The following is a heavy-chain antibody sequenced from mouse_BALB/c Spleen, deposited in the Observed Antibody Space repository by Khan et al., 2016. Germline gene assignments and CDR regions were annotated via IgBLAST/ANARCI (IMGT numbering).Heavy chain of an antibody. D-gene: IGHD1-1*01. CDR2: ISYSGIT. Sequence: EVQLQESGPGLVKPSQSLSLTCTVTGYSITSDYAWNWIRQFPGNKLEWMGYISYSGITSYNPSLKSRISITRDTSKNQFFLQLNSVTAEDTATYNCARGRSSFFDFWGQGTTLTVSS. V-gene: IGHV3-2*02. J-gene: IGHJ2*01. CDR1: GYSITSDYA. CDR3: ARGRSSFFDF.